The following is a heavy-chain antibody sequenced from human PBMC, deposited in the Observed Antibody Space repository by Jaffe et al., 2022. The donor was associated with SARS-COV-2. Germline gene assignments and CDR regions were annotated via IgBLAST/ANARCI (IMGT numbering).Heavy chain of an antibody. CDR2: IYYSGST. V-gene: IGHV4-39*01. CDR1: GGSISSSSYY. J-gene: IGHJ5*02. D-gene: IGHD3-10*01. Sequence: QLQLQESGPGLVKPSETLSLTCTVSGGSISSSSYYWGWIRQPPGKGLEWIGSIYYSGSTYYNPSLKSRVTISVDTSKNQFSLKLSSVTAADTAVYYCARHFIEGELLWFGSPGGFDPWGQGTLVTVSS. CDR3: ARHFIEGELLWFGSPGGFDP.